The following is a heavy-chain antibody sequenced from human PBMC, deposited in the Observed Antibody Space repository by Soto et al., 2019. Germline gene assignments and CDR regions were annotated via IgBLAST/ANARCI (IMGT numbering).Heavy chain of an antibody. Sequence: QVQLVQSGAEVKKPGSSVKVSCKASGGTFSSYAISWVRQAPGQGLEWMGGIIPIFGTANYAQKFQGRVTITADESTSTAYMELGSLRSEDTAVYYCARDRAGYSSGWYYGMDVWGQGTTVTVSS. J-gene: IGHJ6*02. V-gene: IGHV1-69*01. D-gene: IGHD6-19*01. CDR3: ARDRAGYSSGWYYGMDV. CDR1: GGTFSSYA. CDR2: IIPIFGTA.